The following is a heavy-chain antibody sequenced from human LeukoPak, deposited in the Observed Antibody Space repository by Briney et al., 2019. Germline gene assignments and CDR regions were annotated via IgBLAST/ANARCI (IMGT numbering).Heavy chain of an antibody. Sequence: GRSLRLSCAASGFTFSSYGMPWVRQAPGKGLEWVAVIWYDGSNKYYADSVKGRFTISRDNSKNTLYLQMNSLRAEDTAVYYCARGYCSGGSCYQYYFDYWGQGTLVTVSS. CDR3: ARGYCSGGSCYQYYFDY. J-gene: IGHJ4*02. CDR1: GFTFSSYG. V-gene: IGHV3-33*01. CDR2: IWYDGSNK. D-gene: IGHD2-15*01.